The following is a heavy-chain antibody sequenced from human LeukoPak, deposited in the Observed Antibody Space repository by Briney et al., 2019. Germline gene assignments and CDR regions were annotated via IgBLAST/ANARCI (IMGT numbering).Heavy chain of an antibody. CDR2: ASYSGSS. D-gene: IGHD4-17*01. CDR1: GDSIRSYY. Sequence: SETLSLTCTVSGDSIRSYYWSWIRQPPGKGLEWIGYASYSGSSNYNPSLKSRVTIAVDASKSQFSLKLSSVTAADTAVYYCARAIRPGADYWGQGTLVTVSS. J-gene: IGHJ4*02. V-gene: IGHV4-59*08. CDR3: ARAIRPGADY.